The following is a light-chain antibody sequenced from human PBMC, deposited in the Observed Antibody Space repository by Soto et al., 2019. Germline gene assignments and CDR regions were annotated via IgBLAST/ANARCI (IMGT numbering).Light chain of an antibody. CDR3: QQYLSYPYT. V-gene: IGKV1-8*01. CDR1: QGISSF. Sequence: AIRMTQSPSSISASTGDRVTITCRASQGISSFLAWYQQKPGKAPKLLIYSASTLQRRAPSRFSSSGSGTDFTLTISRQQSEDFAASFCQQYLSYPYTFGQGTKLEI. CDR2: SAS. J-gene: IGKJ2*01.